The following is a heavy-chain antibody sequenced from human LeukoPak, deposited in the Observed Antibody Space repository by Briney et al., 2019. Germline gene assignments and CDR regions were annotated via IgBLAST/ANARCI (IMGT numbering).Heavy chain of an antibody. CDR3: ARGIVYYDILTGYYKSYYYYYMDV. CDR1: GYTLTELS. J-gene: IGHJ6*03. V-gene: IGHV1-24*01. CDR2: FDPEDGET. D-gene: IGHD3-9*01. Sequence: ASVKVSCKVSGYTLTELSMHWVRQAPGKGLEWMGGFDPEDGETTYAQKFQGRVTMTRNTSISTAYMELSSLRSEDTAVYYCARGIVYYDILTGYYKSYYYYYMDVWGKGTTVTISS.